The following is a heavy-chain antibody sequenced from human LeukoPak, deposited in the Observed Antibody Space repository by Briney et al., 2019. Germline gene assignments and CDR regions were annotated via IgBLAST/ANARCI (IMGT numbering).Heavy chain of an antibody. D-gene: IGHD3-10*01. J-gene: IGHJ6*02. Sequence: PSETLSLTCAVYGGSFSGYHWSWIRQPPGKGLEWIGEINHSGSTNYNPSLKSRVTISVDTSKNQFSLKLSSVTAADTAVYYCARGTSFTYYYGSGRGMDVWGQGTTVTVSS. CDR2: INHSGST. CDR1: GGSFSGYH. V-gene: IGHV4-34*01. CDR3: ARGTSFTYYYGSGRGMDV.